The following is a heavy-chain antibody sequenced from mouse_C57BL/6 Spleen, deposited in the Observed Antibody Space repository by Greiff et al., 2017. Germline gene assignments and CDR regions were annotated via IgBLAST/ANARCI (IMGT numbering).Heavy chain of an antibody. CDR2: INPNNGGT. V-gene: IGHV1-26*01. Sequence: EVKLQQSGPELVKPGASVKISCKASGYTFTDYYMNWVKQSHGKSLEWIGDINPNNGGTSYNQKFKGKATLTVDKSSSTAYMELRSLTSEDSAVYYCARSPSTVVATGFDYWGQGTTLTVSS. J-gene: IGHJ2*01. D-gene: IGHD1-1*01. CDR1: GYTFTDYY. CDR3: ARSPSTVVATGFDY.